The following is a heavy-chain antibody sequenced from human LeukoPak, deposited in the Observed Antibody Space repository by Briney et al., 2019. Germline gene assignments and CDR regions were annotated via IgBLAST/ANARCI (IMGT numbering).Heavy chain of an antibody. V-gene: IGHV3-30-3*01. CDR3: ARGHYYGSGSYYWALYSYYGMDV. D-gene: IGHD3-10*01. CDR2: ISYDGSNK. J-gene: IGHJ6*02. Sequence: PGGSLRLSCAASGFTFSSYAMHWVRQAPGKGLEWRAVISYDGSNKYYADSAKRRFTISRDNSKNTLYLQMNRLGAEDTAVYYCARGHYYGSGSYYWALYSYYGMDVWGQGPTVTVSS. CDR1: GFTFSSYA.